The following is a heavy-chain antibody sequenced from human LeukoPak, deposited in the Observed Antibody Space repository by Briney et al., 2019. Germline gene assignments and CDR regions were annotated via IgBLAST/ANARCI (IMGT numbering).Heavy chain of an antibody. CDR1: GGSISSYY. D-gene: IGHD5-12*01. CDR3: ARHPVDGGYSGHYYGMDV. J-gene: IGHJ6*02. CDR2: IYYSGST. V-gene: IGHV4-59*08. Sequence: PSETLSLTCTVSGGSISSYYWSWIRQPPGKGLEWIGYIYYSGSTNYNPSLKSRVTISVDTSKNQFSLKLSSVTAADTAVYYCARHPVDGGYSGHYYGMDVWGQGTTVTVSS.